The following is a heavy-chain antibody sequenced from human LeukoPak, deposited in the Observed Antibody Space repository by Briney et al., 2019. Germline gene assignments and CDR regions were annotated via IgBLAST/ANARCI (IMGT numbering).Heavy chain of an antibody. J-gene: IGHJ4*02. CDR3: ARDQVGIFDY. Sequence: PSETLSLTCTVSGGSIGSGDYYWSWIRQPPGKGLEWIGYIDYSGSTYYNPSLKSRVTISVDTSKNQFSLKLTSVTAADTAVYYCARDQVGIFDYWGQGTLVTVSS. CDR2: IDYSGST. V-gene: IGHV4-30-4*01. CDR1: GGSIGSGDYY. D-gene: IGHD1-26*01.